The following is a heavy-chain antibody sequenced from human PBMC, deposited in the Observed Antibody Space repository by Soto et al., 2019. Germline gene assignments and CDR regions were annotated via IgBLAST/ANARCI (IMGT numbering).Heavy chain of an antibody. D-gene: IGHD6-19*01. V-gene: IGHV5-51*01. CDR3: ARLRPSSCYYFDY. Sequence: RGESLKISCQGSGYNFTSSWIGWVRQMPGKGLEWMGIIHPIDSDTRYRPSLLGQVTISADKSINTAYLQWRSLKAPDTAIYYCARLRPSSCYYFDYWGQGHLVTVSS. CDR2: IHPIDSDT. CDR1: GYNFTSSW. J-gene: IGHJ4*02.